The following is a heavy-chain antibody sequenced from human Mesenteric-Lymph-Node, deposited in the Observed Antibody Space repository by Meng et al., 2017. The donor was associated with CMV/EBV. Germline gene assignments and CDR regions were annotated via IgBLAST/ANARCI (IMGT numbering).Heavy chain of an antibody. J-gene: IGHJ4*02. D-gene: IGHD2-2*01. Sequence: GESLKISCGASGFTFSSYSMNWVRQAPGKGLEWVSSISSSSSYIYYADSVKGRFTISRDNAKNSLYLQMNSLRAEDTAVYYCARLGYCSSTSCPLDYWGQGTLVTVSS. CDR1: GFTFSSYS. CDR3: ARLGYCSSTSCPLDY. V-gene: IGHV3-21*01. CDR2: ISSSSSYI.